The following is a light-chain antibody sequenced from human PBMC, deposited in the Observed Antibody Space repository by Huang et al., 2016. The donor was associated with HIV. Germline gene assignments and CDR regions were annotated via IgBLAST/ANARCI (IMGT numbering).Light chain of an antibody. J-gene: IGKJ1*01. Sequence: DIQMTQSPPSLSASVGDRVTFTCRANQNITKSLNWYQQKPGKAPKLLIYTASTLESGVPARFSGSGSGSRFTLNIGNLQPEDSATYYCQQSFSVPRTFG. CDR2: TAS. CDR3: QQSFSVPRT. V-gene: IGKV1-39*01. CDR1: QNITKS.